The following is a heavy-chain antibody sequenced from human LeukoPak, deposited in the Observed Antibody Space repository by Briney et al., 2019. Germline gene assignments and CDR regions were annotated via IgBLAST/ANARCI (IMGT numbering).Heavy chain of an antibody. D-gene: IGHD6-13*01. CDR2: IWYDGSNK. CDR3: ARWAAAGNEYYYGMDG. J-gene: IGHJ6*02. CDR1: GFTFSSYG. Sequence: GGSLRLSCAASGFTFSSYGMHWVRQAPGKGLEWVAVIWYDGSNKYYADSVKGRFTISRDNSKNTLYLQMNSLRAEDTAVYYCARWAAAGNEYYYGMDGWGRGTTVTVSS. V-gene: IGHV3-33*01.